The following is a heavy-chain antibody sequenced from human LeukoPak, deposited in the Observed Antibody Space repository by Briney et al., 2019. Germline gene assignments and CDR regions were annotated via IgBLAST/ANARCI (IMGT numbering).Heavy chain of an antibody. D-gene: IGHD6-19*01. CDR2: DYSSGST. CDR3: ARAGFGSGWHYFDY. V-gene: IGHV4-4*07. Sequence: PSETLSLTCTVSGDSISNFYWSWIRQPAGKGLEWIGRDYSSGSTNYNPSLKSRVSMSVDTSKNQYSLRLISVTAADTAVYYCARAGFGSGWHYFDYWGRGILVSVSS. J-gene: IGHJ4*01. CDR1: GDSISNFY.